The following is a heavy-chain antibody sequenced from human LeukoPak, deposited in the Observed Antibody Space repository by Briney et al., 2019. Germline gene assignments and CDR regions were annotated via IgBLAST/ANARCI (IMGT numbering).Heavy chain of an antibody. CDR3: ARGGYCSSTSCYAGVDY. D-gene: IGHD2-2*01. V-gene: IGHV4-4*02. Sequence: SETLSLTCAVSGGSISSSNWRSWVRQPPGKGLEWIGEIYHSGSTNYNPSLKSRVTISVDKSKNQFSLKLSSVTAADTAVYYCARGGYCSSTSCYAGVDYWGQGTLVTVSS. CDR2: IYHSGST. CDR1: GGSISSSNW. J-gene: IGHJ4*02.